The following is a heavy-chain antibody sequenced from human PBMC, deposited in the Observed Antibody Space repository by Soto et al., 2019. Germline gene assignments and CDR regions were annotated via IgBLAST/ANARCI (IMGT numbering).Heavy chain of an antibody. CDR2: TYYRSKWYS. CDR3: ARDLAILDY. J-gene: IGHJ4*02. CDR1: GDSVSSNSAA. V-gene: IGHV6-1*01. Sequence: LSLTCAISGDSVSSNSAAWNWIRQSPSGGLEWLGRTYYRSKWYSVSAVSVKSRATIKPDTSKNQFSLQLNCVTPDDSAVYYCARDLAILDYCGQGILVTVSS.